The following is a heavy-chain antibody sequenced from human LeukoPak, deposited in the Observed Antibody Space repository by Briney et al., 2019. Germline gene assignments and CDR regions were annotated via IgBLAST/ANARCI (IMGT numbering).Heavy chain of an antibody. CDR2: ISAYNGKT. CDR1: GYTFISYG. J-gene: IGHJ6*02. CDR3: ARDITIPRYYGMDV. Sequence: ASVKVSCKASGYTFISYGISWVRQAPGQGLEWMGWISAYNGKTKYAQKVQGRVTMTTDTSTSTAYMELRSLRSDDTAVYYCARDITIPRYYGMDVWGQGTTVTVSS. D-gene: IGHD3-3*01. V-gene: IGHV1-18*01.